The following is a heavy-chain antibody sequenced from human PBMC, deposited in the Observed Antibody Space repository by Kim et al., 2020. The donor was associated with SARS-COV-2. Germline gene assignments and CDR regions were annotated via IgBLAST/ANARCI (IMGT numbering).Heavy chain of an antibody. CDR1: GYTFSSYY. D-gene: IGHD3-22*01. CDR3: ARGLDSSGYYQY. V-gene: IGHV1-46*01. CDR2: IKGSGDRA. Sequence: ASVKVSCKASGYTFSSYYMHWVRQAPGQGPEWMGIIKGSGDRASYAQKFQGRVTLTTDTSTSTVYMELSSLRFEDTAVYYRARGLDSSGYYQYWGQGTLVTVSS. J-gene: IGHJ4*02.